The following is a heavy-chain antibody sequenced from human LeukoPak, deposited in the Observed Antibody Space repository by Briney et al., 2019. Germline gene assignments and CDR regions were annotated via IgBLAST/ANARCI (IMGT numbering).Heavy chain of an antibody. CDR1: GGSFSGYY. V-gene: IGHV4-34*01. Sequence: SETLSLTCAVYGGSFSGYYWSWIRQPPGKGLEWIGEINHSGSTNYNPSLKSRVTISVDTSKNQFSLKLSSVTAADTAVYYCARGSRQIVEVILDYWGQGTLVTVSS. CDR3: ARGSRQIVEVILDY. J-gene: IGHJ4*02. CDR2: INHSGST. D-gene: IGHD2-21*01.